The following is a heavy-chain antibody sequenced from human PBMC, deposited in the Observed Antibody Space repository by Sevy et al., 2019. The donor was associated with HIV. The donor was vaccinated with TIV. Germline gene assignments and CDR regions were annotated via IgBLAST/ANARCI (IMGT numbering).Heavy chain of an antibody. V-gene: IGHV3-9*03. D-gene: IGHD6-13*01. Sequence: GGSLRLSCAASGFTFDDYAMHWVRQAPGKGLEWVSGISWNSGSIGYADSVKGRFTISRDNAKNSLYLQMNSLRAEDMALYYCAKGSIRPGIAPAAVAFDIWGQGTMVTVSS. J-gene: IGHJ3*02. CDR2: ISWNSGSI. CDR1: GFTFDDYA. CDR3: AKGSIRPGIAPAAVAFDI.